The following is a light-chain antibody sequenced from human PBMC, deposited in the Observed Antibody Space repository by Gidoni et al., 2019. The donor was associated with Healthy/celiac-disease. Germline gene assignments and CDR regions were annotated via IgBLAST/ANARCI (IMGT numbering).Light chain of an antibody. CDR2: GAS. CDR1: QSVSSN. V-gene: IGKV3-15*01. Sequence: EIVMTQSPATLSVSPGERATLSCRASQSVSSNLAWYQQKPGQAPSLLIYGASTRATGIPARFSGSGSGTEFTLTISSLQSEDFAVYYCQQYNNWPKTFGQGIKLEIK. CDR3: QQYNNWPKT. J-gene: IGKJ2*01.